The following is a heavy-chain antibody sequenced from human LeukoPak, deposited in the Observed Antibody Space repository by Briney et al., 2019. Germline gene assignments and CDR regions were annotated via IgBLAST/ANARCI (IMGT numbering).Heavy chain of an antibody. CDR1: GFSFSTSA. D-gene: IGHD1-1*01. CDR3: VRDPT. Sequence: GGSLRLSCSASGFSFSTSAMHWVRQAPGKGLQFVSAITSNGRSTYYADSVKGRFTISRDNSKNTLYLQMSSLRAEDTALYYCVRDPTWGQGTLVTVSS. CDR2: ITSNGRST. V-gene: IGHV3-64D*06. J-gene: IGHJ4*02.